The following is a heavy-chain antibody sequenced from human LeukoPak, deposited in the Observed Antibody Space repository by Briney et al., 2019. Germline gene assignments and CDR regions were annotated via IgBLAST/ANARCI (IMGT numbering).Heavy chain of an antibody. CDR3: ARGQVWGYYDSSGYSDY. CDR1: GFTFSSYW. D-gene: IGHD3-22*01. CDR2: IKQDGSEK. J-gene: IGHJ4*02. Sequence: PGGSLRLSCAASGFTFSSYWMSWVRQAPGKGLEWVANIKQDGSEKYYADSVKGRFTISRDNAKNSLYLQMNSLRAEDTAVYYCARGQVWGYYDSSGYSDYWGQGTLVTVSS. V-gene: IGHV3-7*01.